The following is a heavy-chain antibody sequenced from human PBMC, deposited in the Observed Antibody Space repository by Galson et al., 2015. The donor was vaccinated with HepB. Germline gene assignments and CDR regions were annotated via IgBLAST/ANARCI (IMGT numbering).Heavy chain of an antibody. CDR1: GFTLRDHW. Sequence: SLRLSCAASGFTLRDHWMHWVRQAPGKGLVWVSHINSDGGSTTYADSVKGRFTISRDNAKNTLYLQMNSLRAEDTAVYYCAADLAHAFDYWGQGTLVTVSS. CDR2: INSDGGST. J-gene: IGHJ4*02. V-gene: IGHV3-74*01. CDR3: AADLAHAFDY.